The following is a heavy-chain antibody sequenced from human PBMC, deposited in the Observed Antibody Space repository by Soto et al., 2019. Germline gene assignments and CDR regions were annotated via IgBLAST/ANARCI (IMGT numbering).Heavy chain of an antibody. D-gene: IGHD1-26*01. J-gene: IGHJ4*02. V-gene: IGHV1-69*01. CDR2: IIPIFGTA. Sequence: QVQLVQSGAEVKKPGSSVKVSCKASGGTFSSYSINWVRQDPGQGLEWMGEIIPIFGTANYAQKFQGRVTITADESTSTAYMELSSLRSEDTAVYYCARDGGRHSGWIDYWGQGTLVTVSS. CDR1: GGTFSSYS. CDR3: ARDGGRHSGWIDY.